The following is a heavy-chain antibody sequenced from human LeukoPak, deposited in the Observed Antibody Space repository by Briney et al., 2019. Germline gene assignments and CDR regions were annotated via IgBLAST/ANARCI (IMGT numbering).Heavy chain of an antibody. Sequence: PSETLSLTCTVSGGSISPYYWSWIRQPPGKGLEWIGYIYYSGSTNYNPSLKSRVTISVDTSKNPFSLKLSSVTAADTAVYHCARRDSSGYYNFWGQGTLLTVSS. J-gene: IGHJ4*01. CDR2: IYYSGST. CDR1: GGSISPYY. CDR3: ARRDSSGYYNF. V-gene: IGHV4-59*08. D-gene: IGHD3-22*01.